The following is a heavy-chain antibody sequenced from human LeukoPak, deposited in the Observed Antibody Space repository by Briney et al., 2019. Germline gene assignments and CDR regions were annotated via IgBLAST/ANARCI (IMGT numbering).Heavy chain of an antibody. Sequence: PSETLSLTCTVSGGSISSGSYYWSWIRQPAGEGLEWIGRIYTSGSANYNPSLKSRVTISVDKTKNQFSLKLSSVTAADTAVYYCARDLYLAEDYWGQGTLVTVSS. CDR3: ARDLYLAEDY. CDR2: IYTSGSA. J-gene: IGHJ4*02. V-gene: IGHV4-61*02. D-gene: IGHD2-15*01. CDR1: GGSISSGSYY.